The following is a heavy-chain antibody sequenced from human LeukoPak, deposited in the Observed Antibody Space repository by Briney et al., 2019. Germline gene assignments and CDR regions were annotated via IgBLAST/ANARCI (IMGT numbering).Heavy chain of an antibody. V-gene: IGHV4-59*01. CDR3: AGDWN. J-gene: IGHJ4*02. CDR2: IYNYGST. Sequence: SETLSLTCTVSGGSISSYYWSWIRQPPGKGLEWIGYIYNYGSTNYNPSLKSRVTISVDTSKNQFSLKLSSVTAADTAVYYCAGDWNWGQGILVTVSS. CDR1: GGSISSYY. D-gene: IGHD2-21*02.